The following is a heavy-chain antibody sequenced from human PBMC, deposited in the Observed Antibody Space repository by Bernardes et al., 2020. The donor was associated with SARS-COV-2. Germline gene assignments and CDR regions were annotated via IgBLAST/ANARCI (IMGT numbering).Heavy chain of an antibody. Sequence: ASVKVSCKASGYTFTSYGIDWVRQAPGQRLEWMGWIDPGNGNSKYSQKFQGRVTFTSDTSARIAYMELSSLGSEDTAVYYCARDRGSRSSGFDWGQGTVVTVSS. CDR1: GYTFTSYG. CDR3: ARDRGSRSSGFD. D-gene: IGHD6-6*01. J-gene: IGHJ4*02. CDR2: IDPGNGNS. V-gene: IGHV1-3*01.